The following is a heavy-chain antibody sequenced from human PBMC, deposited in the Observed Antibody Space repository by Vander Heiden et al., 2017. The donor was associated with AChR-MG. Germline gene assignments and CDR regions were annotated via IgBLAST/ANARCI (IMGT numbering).Heavy chain of an antibody. V-gene: IGHV1-2*02. J-gene: IGHJ6*02. D-gene: IGHD5-18*01. CDR3: ARARGYSYGKHYYYYGMDV. Sequence: QVQLVQSGAEVKKPGASVKVSCKASGYPFTGYYLDGVRQAPGQGLEWMGWINPNRGGTNYAQKFQGRVTMTRDTSISIAYMELSRLRSDDTAVYYCARARGYSYGKHYYYYGMDVWGQGTTVTVAS. CDR2: INPNRGGT. CDR1: GYPFTGYY.